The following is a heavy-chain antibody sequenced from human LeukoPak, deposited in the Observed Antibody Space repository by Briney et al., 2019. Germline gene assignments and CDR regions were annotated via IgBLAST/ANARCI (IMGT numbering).Heavy chain of an antibody. D-gene: IGHD6-13*01. CDR1: GGTLSRYA. CDR2: IIASFGTA. Sequence: SVKVSCKASGGTLSRYAISWVRQAPGQGLEWMGGIIASFGTANYAQKFQGRVTMTRDTSISTAYMELSRLRSDDTAVYYCARNIAAAVSWFDPWGQGTLVTVSS. V-gene: IGHV1-69*05. J-gene: IGHJ5*02. CDR3: ARNIAAAVSWFDP.